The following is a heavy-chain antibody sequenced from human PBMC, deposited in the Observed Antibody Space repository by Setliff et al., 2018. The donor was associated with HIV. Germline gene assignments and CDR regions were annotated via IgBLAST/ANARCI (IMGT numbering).Heavy chain of an antibody. Sequence: SETLSLTCTVSGGSISTYYWTWIRQPPGKGLEWLGYIYTSGSTSYNPSLKSRLTISLDTSKNQFSLKLSSVTASDTAVYYCARQERYCTSADCYRYFNYGGQGTLVTVSS. D-gene: IGHD2-2*02. CDR2: IYTSGST. CDR3: ARQERYCTSADCYRYFNY. J-gene: IGHJ4*02. CDR1: GGSISTYY. V-gene: IGHV4-4*08.